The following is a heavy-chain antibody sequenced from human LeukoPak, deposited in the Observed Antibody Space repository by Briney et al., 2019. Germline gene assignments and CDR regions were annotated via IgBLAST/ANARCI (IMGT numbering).Heavy chain of an antibody. Sequence: GESLKISCKTSGYSFNTYWIGWVRQMPGKGLEWMGIIYPGDSDTRYVPSFQGQVTISADKSISTAYLQWSSLKASDTAMYYCARSLYGGSFDYWGQGTLVTVSS. CDR3: ARSLYGGSFDY. J-gene: IGHJ4*02. CDR2: IYPGDSDT. D-gene: IGHD3-10*01. CDR1: GYSFNTYW. V-gene: IGHV5-51*01.